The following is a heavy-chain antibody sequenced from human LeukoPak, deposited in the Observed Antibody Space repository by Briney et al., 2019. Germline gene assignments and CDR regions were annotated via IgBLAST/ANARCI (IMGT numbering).Heavy chain of an antibody. CDR2: INWNGGST. J-gene: IGHJ4*02. CDR3: ARQMQWIGECIES. V-gene: IGHV3-20*04. D-gene: IGHD3-10*01. CDR1: GFTFEDYG. Sequence: SGGSLRLSCAASGFTFEDYGMSWVRHAPGKGVEWVSGINWNGGSTGYADSVKGRFTISRDNAKISLYVQMNSLSAEDQALYYCARQMQWIGECIESCGQRTLGTVSS.